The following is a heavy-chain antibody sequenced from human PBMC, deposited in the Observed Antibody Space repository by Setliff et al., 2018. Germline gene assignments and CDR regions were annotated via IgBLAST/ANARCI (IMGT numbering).Heavy chain of an antibody. CDR1: GDSMNSGVYY. CDR2: IYTSGST. CDR3: ARGQAGNYYYYMDV. V-gene: IGHV4-61*02. J-gene: IGHJ6*03. Sequence: SETLSLTCKVSGDSMNSGVYYWAWIRQPAGKGLEWIGRIYTSGSTNYNPSLKSRVTMSVDTSKNQFSLKLSSVTAADTAVYYCARGQAGNYYYYMDVWGKGTTVTVS.